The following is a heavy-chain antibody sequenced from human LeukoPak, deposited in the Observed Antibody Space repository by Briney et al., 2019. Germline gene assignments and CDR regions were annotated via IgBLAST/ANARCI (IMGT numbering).Heavy chain of an antibody. V-gene: IGHV3-23*01. CDR3: ARDRGSREDGMDV. CDR1: GVMFSSHG. Sequence: GGSLRLSCAASGVMFSSHGMSWVRQAPGKGLEWVSSISDTGSGTCYADSVKGRFTISRDNSKNTLYLQMNSLRAEDTAVYYCARDRGSREDGMDVWGQGTTVTVSS. J-gene: IGHJ6*02. CDR2: ISDTGSGT. D-gene: IGHD1-26*01.